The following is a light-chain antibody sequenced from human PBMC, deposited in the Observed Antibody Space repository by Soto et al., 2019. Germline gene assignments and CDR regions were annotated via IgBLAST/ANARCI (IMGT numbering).Light chain of an antibody. Sequence: EIVLTQSPGTLSLSPGERATLSCRASQSVSSSYLAWYQQKPGQAPRLLIYEALNRATGIPARFSGSGSGTDLTLTISSLEPEDFAVYYCQQRNNWPLTFGGGTKVDIK. CDR1: QSVSSSY. J-gene: IGKJ4*02. V-gene: IGKV3-11*01. CDR2: EAL. CDR3: QQRNNWPLT.